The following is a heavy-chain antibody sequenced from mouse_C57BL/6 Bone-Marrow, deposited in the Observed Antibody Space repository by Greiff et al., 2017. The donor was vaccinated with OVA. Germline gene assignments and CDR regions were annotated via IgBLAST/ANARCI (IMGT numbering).Heavy chain of an antibody. D-gene: IGHD1-1*01. Sequence: QVQLQQSGAELVMPGASVKLSCKASGYTFTSYWMHWVKQRPGQGLEWIGKIDPSASYTYYNHKFKGKSTLTVDKSSSTTYMQLSRLTSEDSAVYYCARSFITTEVAGAMDYWGQGTSVTVSS. J-gene: IGHJ4*01. CDR2: IDPSASYT. V-gene: IGHV1-69*01. CDR1: GYTFTSYW. CDR3: ARSFITTEVAGAMDY.